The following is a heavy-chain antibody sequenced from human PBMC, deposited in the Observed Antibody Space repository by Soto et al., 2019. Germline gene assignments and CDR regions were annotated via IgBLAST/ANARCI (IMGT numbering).Heavy chain of an antibody. CDR3: ARAPPVPAAVSGLDF. CDR2: ITAYNDNT. D-gene: IGHD2-2*01. J-gene: IGHJ4*02. V-gene: IGHV1-18*01. Sequence: QVQLVQSPSEVKKPGASVKVSCKASGYNFATYGISWVRQAPGQGLEWLAWITAYNDNTNYAEKFHGRVTLTIETSTNTAYMELRSLRFADTAVYYCARAPPVPAAVSGLDFWGQGTLVVVSS. CDR1: GYNFATYG.